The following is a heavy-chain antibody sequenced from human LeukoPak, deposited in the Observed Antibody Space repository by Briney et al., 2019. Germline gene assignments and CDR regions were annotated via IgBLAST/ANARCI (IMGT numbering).Heavy chain of an antibody. V-gene: IGHV1-18*01. Sequence: ASVTVSCKASGYTFTSYGISWVRQAPGQGLEGMGWNSAYNGNTNYAQKLQGRVTMTTDTSTSTAYMELRSLRSDDTAVYYCARLVVTAIRSYYGMDVWGQGTTVAVSS. CDR1: GYTFTSYG. J-gene: IGHJ6*02. CDR3: ARLVVTAIRSYYGMDV. D-gene: IGHD2-21*02. CDR2: NSAYNGNT.